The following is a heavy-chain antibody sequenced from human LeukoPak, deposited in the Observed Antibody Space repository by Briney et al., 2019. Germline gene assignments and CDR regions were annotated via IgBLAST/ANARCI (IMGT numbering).Heavy chain of an antibody. J-gene: IGHJ6*04. CDR1: GGSFSGYY. V-gene: IGHV4-34*01. D-gene: IGHD6-13*01. Sequence: SETLSLTCAVYGGSFSGYYWSWIRQPPGKGLEWIGEINHSGSTNYNPSLKSRVTISVDTSKNQFSLKLSSVTAADTAVYYCASFTPIAAAGGGMDVWGKGTTVTVSS. CDR3: ASFTPIAAAGGGMDV. CDR2: INHSGST.